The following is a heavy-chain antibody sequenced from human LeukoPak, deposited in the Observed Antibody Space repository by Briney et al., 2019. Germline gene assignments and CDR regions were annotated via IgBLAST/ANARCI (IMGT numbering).Heavy chain of an antibody. CDR3: AKDPDILTGYYEGGY. V-gene: IGHV3-23*01. Sequence: GGSLRLSCAASGFTFSTYAVNWVRQAPGKGLEWVSTISGSGDSTYYADSVKGRFTISRDNSKNTLYLQMNSLRAEDTAVYYCAKDPDILTGYYEGGYWGQGTLVTVSS. CDR1: GFTFSTYA. J-gene: IGHJ4*02. CDR2: ISGSGDST. D-gene: IGHD3-9*01.